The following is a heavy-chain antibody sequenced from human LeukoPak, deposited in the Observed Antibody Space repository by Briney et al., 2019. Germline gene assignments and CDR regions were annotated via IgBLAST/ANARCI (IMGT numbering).Heavy chain of an antibody. CDR2: IYYSGST. CDR3: ARTSSDYYGSRFFDY. CDR1: GGSISSYY. J-gene: IGHJ4*02. D-gene: IGHD3-10*01. V-gene: IGHV4-59*08. Sequence: SETLSLTCTVSGGSISSYYWSWIRQPPGKGLEWIGYIYYSGSTNYNPSLKSRVTISVDTSKNQFSLKLSSVTAADTAVYYCARTSSDYYGSRFFDYWGQGTLVTVSS.